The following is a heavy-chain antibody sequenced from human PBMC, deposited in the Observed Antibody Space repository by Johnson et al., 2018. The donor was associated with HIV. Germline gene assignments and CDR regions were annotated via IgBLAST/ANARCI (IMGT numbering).Heavy chain of an antibody. J-gene: IGHJ3*02. V-gene: IGHV3-20*04. CDR3: AREGALGAYDAFDI. CDR1: GFTFDDYG. D-gene: IGHD3-10*01. CDR2: INWNGGST. Sequence: VQLVESGGGVVRPGGSLRLSCAASGFTFDDYGMSWVRQAPGKGLEWVSGINWNGGSTGYADSVKGRFTISRDNSKNTLYLQMNSLRAEDTAVYYCAREGALGAYDAFDIWGQGTMVTVSS.